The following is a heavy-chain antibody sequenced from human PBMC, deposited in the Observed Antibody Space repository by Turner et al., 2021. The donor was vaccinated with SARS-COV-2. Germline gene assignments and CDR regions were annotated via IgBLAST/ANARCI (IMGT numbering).Heavy chain of an antibody. D-gene: IGHD2-8*01. J-gene: IGHJ5*02. CDR1: GYTLTELS. V-gene: IGHV1-24*01. CDR3: ATAPPYCLNGVCPNWFDP. Sequence: QVQLVQSGAEVQKPGASVKVSCKVSGYTLTELSMHWVRQAPGKGLEWMGGFDPEDGETIYAQKFQGRVTMTEDTSTDTAYMELSSLRSEDTAVYYCATAPPYCLNGVCPNWFDPWGQGTLVTVSS. CDR2: FDPEDGET.